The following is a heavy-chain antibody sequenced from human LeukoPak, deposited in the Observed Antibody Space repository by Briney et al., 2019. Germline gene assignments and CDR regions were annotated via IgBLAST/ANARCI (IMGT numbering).Heavy chain of an antibody. CDR2: ISGRGDRT. J-gene: IGHJ6*02. V-gene: IGHV3-23*01. CDR1: GLTLSRYD. Sequence: GGSLRLSCAASGLTLSRYDMTWVRQGPGKGLEWVSAISGRGDRTDYADSVKGRFTVSRDNSKNTLFLQMNSLRAEDTAIYYCAKAPPAATKYYYGMDVWGQGTTVTVSS. D-gene: IGHD2-2*01. CDR3: AKAPPAATKYYYGMDV.